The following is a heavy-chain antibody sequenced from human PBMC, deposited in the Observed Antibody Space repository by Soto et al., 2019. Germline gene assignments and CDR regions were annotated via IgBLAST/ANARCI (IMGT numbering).Heavy chain of an antibody. Sequence: SETLSLTCAVYGGSFSGYYWSWIHQPPGKGLEWIGEINHSGSTNYNPSLKSRVTISVDTSKNQFSLKLSSVTAADTAVYYCARDGLRVRYYYYYGMDAWGQGTTVTVSS. CDR1: GGSFSGYY. J-gene: IGHJ6*02. D-gene: IGHD5-12*01. V-gene: IGHV4-34*01. CDR3: ARDGLRVRYYYYYGMDA. CDR2: INHSGST.